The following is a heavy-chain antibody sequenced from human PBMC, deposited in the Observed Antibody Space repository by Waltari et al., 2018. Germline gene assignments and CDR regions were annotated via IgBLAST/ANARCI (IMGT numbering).Heavy chain of an antibody. CDR3: ARGPHYDSSGYSFDC. D-gene: IGHD3-22*01. CDR2: INSRGGRT. J-gene: IGHJ4*02. V-gene: IGHV1-46*01. Sequence: QVQLVQSGAEVKKPGASVKLSCKASGYAFPNYYLHWVRPAHGQGLEWMGVINSRGGRTTYAQMFQGRVTITTDTSTSTVNMDLSRLRSEDTAVYYCARGPHYDSSGYSFDCWGLGTLVTVSS. CDR1: GYAFPNYY.